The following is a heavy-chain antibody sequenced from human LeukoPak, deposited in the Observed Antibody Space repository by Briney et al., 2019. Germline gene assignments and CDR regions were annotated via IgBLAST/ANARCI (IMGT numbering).Heavy chain of an antibody. D-gene: IGHD4-17*01. CDR1: GFTVSSNY. CDR2: IYSGGST. Sequence: PGGSLRLSCAASGFTVSSNYMSWVRQAPGEGLEWVSVIYSGGSTYYADSVKGRFTISRDNSKNTLYLQMNSLRADDTAVYYCARADYGDYVGGFDPWGQGTLVTVSS. CDR3: ARADYGDYVGGFDP. V-gene: IGHV3-53*01. J-gene: IGHJ5*02.